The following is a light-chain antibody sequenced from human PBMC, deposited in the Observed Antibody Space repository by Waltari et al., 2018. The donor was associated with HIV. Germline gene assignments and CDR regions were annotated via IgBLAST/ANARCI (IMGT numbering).Light chain of an antibody. J-gene: IGLJ2*01. CDR3: ATWDDGLNALL. Sequence: QSVLTQSPPVSEAPGQRVTIPCSGSSSNIGSHAVTWFRQSPGKPPKLLVYHDDLILSGVSDLWSASKSGTSASLAINDLQSEDESLYYCATWDDGLNALLFGGGTKVTVL. CDR2: HDD. V-gene: IGLV1-36*01. CDR1: SSNIGSHA.